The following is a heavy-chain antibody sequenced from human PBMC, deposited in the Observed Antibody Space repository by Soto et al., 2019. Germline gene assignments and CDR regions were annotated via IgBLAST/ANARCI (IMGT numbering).Heavy chain of an antibody. CDR2: IYYSGST. D-gene: IGHD6-13*01. Sequence: PSETLSLTCTVSGFSISSYYWSWIRQPPGKGLEWIGYIYYSGSTNYNPSLKSRVTISVDTSKNQFSLKLSSVTAADTAVYYCARHGASRYSSSWYPSNGYYYYMDVWGKGTTVTVSS. CDR1: GFSISSYY. CDR3: ARHGASRYSSSWYPSNGYYYYMDV. J-gene: IGHJ6*03. V-gene: IGHV4-59*08.